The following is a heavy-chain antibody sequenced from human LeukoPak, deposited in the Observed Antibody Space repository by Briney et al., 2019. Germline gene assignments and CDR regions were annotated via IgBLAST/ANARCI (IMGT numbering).Heavy chain of an antibody. CDR3: AREVSSSWLDY. CDR2: INPNSGGT. CDR1: GYTFTCYY. J-gene: IGHJ4*02. D-gene: IGHD6-13*01. V-gene: IGHV1-2*02. Sequence: ASVKGSCKASGYTFTCYYMHWVRQAPGQGLEWMGWINPNSGGTNYAQKFQGRATMTRDTSISTAYMELSRLRSDDTAVYYCAREVSSSWLDYWGQGTLVTVSS.